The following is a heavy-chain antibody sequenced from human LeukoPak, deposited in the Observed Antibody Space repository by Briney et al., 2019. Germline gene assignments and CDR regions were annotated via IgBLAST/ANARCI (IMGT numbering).Heavy chain of an antibody. Sequence: ASVEVSCKTSGYTFRNYGITWVRQAPGQGLEWMGWISTFNGHTKYTQSLRDRVTLTTDSSTSTICMELRSLRSDDTAAYYCAKGRVIYYDTTGYRPDDSFDFWGQGTMITVSS. CDR2: ISTFNGHT. V-gene: IGHV1-18*01. J-gene: IGHJ3*01. D-gene: IGHD3-22*01. CDR3: AKGRVIYYDTTGYRPDDSFDF. CDR1: GYTFRNYG.